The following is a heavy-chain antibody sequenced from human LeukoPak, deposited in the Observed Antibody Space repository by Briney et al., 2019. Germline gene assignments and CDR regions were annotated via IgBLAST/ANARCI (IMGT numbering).Heavy chain of an antibody. D-gene: IGHD3-16*01. CDR1: GFTFGSFP. V-gene: IGHV3-30*04. CDR2: ISYDGSNK. J-gene: IGHJ3*02. CDR3: TRLGPDAFDI. Sequence: PGGSLRLSCAASGFTFGSFPMHWVRQAPGKGLEWVAFISYDGSNKHFADSVKGRFTISRDNGQSTLYLQLNSLRVEDTALYYCTRLGPDAFDIWGQGTMVTVSS.